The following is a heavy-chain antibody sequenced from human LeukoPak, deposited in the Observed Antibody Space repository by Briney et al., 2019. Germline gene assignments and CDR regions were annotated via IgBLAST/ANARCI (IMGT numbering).Heavy chain of an antibody. CDR3: ARSWIQLWLDSFDY. D-gene: IGHD5-18*01. J-gene: IGHJ4*02. CDR2: IYYSGST. Sequence: SETLSLTCTVSGGSISSYYWSWIRQPPGKGLEWIGYIYYSGSTNYNPSLKSRVTISVDTSKNQFSLKLSSVTAADTAVYYCARSWIQLWLDSFDYWGQGTLVTVSS. CDR1: GGSISSYY. V-gene: IGHV4-59*08.